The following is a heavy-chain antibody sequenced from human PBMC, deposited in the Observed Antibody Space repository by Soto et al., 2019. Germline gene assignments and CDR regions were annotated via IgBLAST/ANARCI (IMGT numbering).Heavy chain of an antibody. V-gene: IGHV4-39*01. CDR2: IYYSGST. CDR1: GGSIRCSSYY. D-gene: IGHD6-13*01. Sequence: SETLSLTCTVSGGSIRCSSYYWGWIRQPPGKGLEWIGSIYYSGSTYYNPSLKSRVTISVDTSKNQFSLKLSSVTAADTAVYYCARIPDSSSWYLDYYYGMDVWGQGTTVT. CDR3: ARIPDSSSWYLDYYYGMDV. J-gene: IGHJ6*02.